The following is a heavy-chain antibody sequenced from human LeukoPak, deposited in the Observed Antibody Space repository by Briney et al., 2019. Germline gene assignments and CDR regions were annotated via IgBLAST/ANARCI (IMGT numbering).Heavy chain of an antibody. J-gene: IGHJ4*02. CDR1: GFSFSNAW. CDR3: ANGGCSGGSCQSPPLVY. V-gene: IGHV3-30*18. CDR2: ISYDGSHK. Sequence: GGSLRLSCAASGFSFSNAWMSWVRQAPGKGLEWAAAISYDGSHKFYADSVKGRFTISRDKSKNTVYLQLNSLRAEDAAIYYCANGGCSGGSCQSPPLVYWGQGTLVTVSS. D-gene: IGHD2-15*01.